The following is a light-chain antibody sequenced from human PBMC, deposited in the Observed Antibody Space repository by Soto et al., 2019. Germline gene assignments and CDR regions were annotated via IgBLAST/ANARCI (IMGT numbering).Light chain of an antibody. Sequence: EIVMTQSPATLSVSPAERATLSCRASQSVSSNLAWYQQKPGQAPRLLIFGASTRATGIPARFSGSGSGTEFTLTISSLQSEDFAVYYCQQYNNCPLTFGGGTKVDIK. CDR3: QQYNNCPLT. J-gene: IGKJ4*01. CDR1: QSVSSN. V-gene: IGKV3-15*01. CDR2: GAS.